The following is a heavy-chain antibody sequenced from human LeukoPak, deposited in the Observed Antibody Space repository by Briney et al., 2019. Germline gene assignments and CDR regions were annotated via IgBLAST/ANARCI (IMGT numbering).Heavy chain of an antibody. Sequence: NSSETLSLTCTVSGDSISSGGYYWNWIRQPAGKRLEWIGRISTSGTPNYNPSFRGRLTISIDTSKNQFSLNLRSVTAAETGIYYCARGPYWGQGTLVTVSS. CDR3: ARGPY. CDR1: GDSISSGGYY. J-gene: IGHJ4*02. V-gene: IGHV4-61*02. CDR2: ISTSGTP.